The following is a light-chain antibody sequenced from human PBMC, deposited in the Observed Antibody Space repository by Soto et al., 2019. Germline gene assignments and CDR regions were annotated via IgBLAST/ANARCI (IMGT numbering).Light chain of an antibody. CDR3: QQYGSSPVT. CDR2: GAS. V-gene: IGKV3-20*01. J-gene: IGKJ1*01. CDR1: QSVSSSY. Sequence: EIVLTQSPGTRSLSPGERATLSCRASQSVSSSYLAWYQQKPGQAPRLLIHGASSRATGIPDRFSGSGSGTDFTLTISRLEPEDFAVYYCQQYGSSPVTFGQGTKVEIK.